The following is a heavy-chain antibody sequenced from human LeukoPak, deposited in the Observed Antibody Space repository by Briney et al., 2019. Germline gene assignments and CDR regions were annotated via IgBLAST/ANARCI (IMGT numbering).Heavy chain of an antibody. CDR2: ISGSGGST. CDR3: AKAQRPDYDILTGYPDAFDI. Sequence: PGGSLRLSCAASGFTFSSYAMSWVRQAPGKGLEWVSAISGSGGSTYYADSVKGRFTISRDNSKNTLYLQMNSLRAEDTAVYYCAKAQRPDYDILTGYPDAFDIWGQGTMVTVSS. V-gene: IGHV3-23*01. J-gene: IGHJ3*02. D-gene: IGHD3-9*01. CDR1: GFTFSSYA.